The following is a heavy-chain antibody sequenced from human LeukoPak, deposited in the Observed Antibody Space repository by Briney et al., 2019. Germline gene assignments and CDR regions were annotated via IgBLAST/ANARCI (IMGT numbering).Heavy chain of an antibody. CDR3: ARDRQGSIVGATAPDY. CDR1: GYTFTSYG. V-gene: IGHV1-18*01. D-gene: IGHD1-26*01. J-gene: IGHJ4*02. CDR2: ISAYNGNT. Sequence: ASVKVSCKASGYTFTSYGISWVRQAPGQGLEWMGWISAYNGNTNYAQKLQGRVTMTTDTSTSTAYMELRSLRSDDTAVYYCARDRQGSIVGATAPDYWGQGTLVTVSS.